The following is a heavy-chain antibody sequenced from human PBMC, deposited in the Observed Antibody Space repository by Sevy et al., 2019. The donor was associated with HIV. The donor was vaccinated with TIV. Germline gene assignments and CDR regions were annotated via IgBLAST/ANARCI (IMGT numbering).Heavy chain of an antibody. V-gene: IGHV4-4*02. CDR1: GGSISSSNW. Sequence: SETLSLTCAVSGGSISSSNWWSWVRQPPGKGLEWIGEIYHSGSTNYNPSLKSRVTISVDKSKNQFSLKLSSVTAADTAVYYCARDQTIFGVVIGYYYYYGMDVWGQGTTVTVSS. CDR3: ARDQTIFGVVIGYYYYYGMDV. D-gene: IGHD3-3*01. CDR2: IYHSGST. J-gene: IGHJ6*02.